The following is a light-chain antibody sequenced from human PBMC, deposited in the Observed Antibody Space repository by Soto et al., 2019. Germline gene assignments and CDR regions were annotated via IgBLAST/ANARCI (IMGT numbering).Light chain of an antibody. Sequence: QSVLTQPPSVSGAPGQRVTISCTGSSSNIGAGYDVHWYQQLPGTAPKLLIYGNSSRPSGVPDRFSGSKSGTSASLAITGLQAEDEADYYCQSYDSTLSGSGFGGGTKLTVL. CDR1: SSNIGAGYD. V-gene: IGLV1-40*01. CDR2: GNS. J-gene: IGLJ3*02. CDR3: QSYDSTLSGSG.